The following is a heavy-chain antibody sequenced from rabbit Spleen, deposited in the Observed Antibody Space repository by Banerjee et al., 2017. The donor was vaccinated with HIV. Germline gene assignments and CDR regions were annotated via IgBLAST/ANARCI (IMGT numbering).Heavy chain of an antibody. V-gene: IGHV1S40*01. CDR3: ARDRGSGWGDALDP. Sequence: EESGGGLVKPGASLTLTCTASGFSFSSRYYMCWVRQAPGKGPQWIACIDAGSSGNTYYANWAKGRFTISKTSSTTVTLQMTSLTAADTATYFCARDRGSGWGDALDPWGQGTLVTVS. CDR2: IDAGSSGNT. D-gene: IGHD4-1*01. J-gene: IGHJ2*01. CDR1: GFSFSSRYY.